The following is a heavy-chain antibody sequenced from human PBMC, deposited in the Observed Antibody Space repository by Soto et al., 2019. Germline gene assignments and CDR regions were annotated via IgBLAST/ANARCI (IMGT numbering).Heavy chain of an antibody. Sequence: PSATLSITCTVSGGSISSYYWSWIRQPPGKGLVWIGYIYYIGSTNYNPSLKSRVTISVDTSKNQFSLKLSSVTAADTAVYYCARDKWLLDAFDIWGQGTMVTVSS. D-gene: IGHD3-22*01. CDR3: ARDKWLLDAFDI. CDR1: GGSISSYY. CDR2: IYYIGST. V-gene: IGHV4-59*01. J-gene: IGHJ3*02.